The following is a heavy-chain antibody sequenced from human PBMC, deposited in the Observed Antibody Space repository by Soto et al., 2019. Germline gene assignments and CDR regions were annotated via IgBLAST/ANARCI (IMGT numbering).Heavy chain of an antibody. D-gene: IGHD2-2*01. Sequence: SETLSLTCTVSGGSISSYYWSWIRQPPGKGLEWIGYIYYSGSTNYNPSLKSRVTISVDTSKNQFSLKLSSVTAADTAVYYCARGDCSSTSCYAGGYYYYMDVWGKGTTVTVSS. V-gene: IGHV4-59*01. J-gene: IGHJ6*03. CDR3: ARGDCSSTSCYAGGYYYYMDV. CDR2: IYYSGST. CDR1: GGSISSYY.